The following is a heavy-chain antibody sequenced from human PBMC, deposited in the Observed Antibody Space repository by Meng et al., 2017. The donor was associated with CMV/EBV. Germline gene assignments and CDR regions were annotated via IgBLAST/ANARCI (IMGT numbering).Heavy chain of an antibody. CDR1: GWSFSGYY. D-gene: IGHD4-23*01. CDR2: INHSGST. CDR3: ASSTVVTDLDY. Sequence: GSLRLSCAVYGWSFSGYYWSWFRQPPGKGLEWIGEINHSGSTNYNPSLKSRVTISVDTSKNQFSLKLSSVTAADTAVYYCASSTVVTDLDYWGQGTLVTVSS. J-gene: IGHJ4*02. V-gene: IGHV4-34*01.